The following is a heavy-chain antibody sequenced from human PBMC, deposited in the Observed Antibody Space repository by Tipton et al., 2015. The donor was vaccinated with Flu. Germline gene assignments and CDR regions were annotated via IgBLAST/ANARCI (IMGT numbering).Heavy chain of an antibody. CDR1: GDSISSYY. D-gene: IGHD6-19*01. V-gene: IGHV4-59*12. CDR2: IYSSGST. CDR3: ARIAGWQWLVRWFDP. J-gene: IGHJ5*02. Sequence: TLSLTCTVSGDSISSYYWSWIRQPPGKRLEWIGYIYSSGSTNYNPSLKSRVTISPDTSKNQFSLRLTSVTAADTAVYYCARIAGWQWLVRWFDPWGQGTLVTVSS.